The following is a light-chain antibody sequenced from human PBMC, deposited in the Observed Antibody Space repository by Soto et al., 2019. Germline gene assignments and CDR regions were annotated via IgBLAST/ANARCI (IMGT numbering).Light chain of an antibody. CDR2: EVS. V-gene: IGLV2-8*01. Sequence: QSALTQPPSASGSPGQSVTISCTGTSSDVGGSNYVSWYQHHPVKAHKLMIFEVSKRPSGVPDRFSGSKSGNTASLTVSGLQAEDEADYYCSSYAGSNNLVFGGGTKVTVL. CDR1: SSDVGGSNY. J-gene: IGLJ2*01. CDR3: SSYAGSNNLV.